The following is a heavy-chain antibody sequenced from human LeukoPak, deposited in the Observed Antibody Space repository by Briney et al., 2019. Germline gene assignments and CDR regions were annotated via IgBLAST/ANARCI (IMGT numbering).Heavy chain of an antibody. CDR1: GGTFSSYA. CDR2: IIPIFGTA. J-gene: IGHJ4*02. V-gene: IGHV1-69*01. D-gene: IGHD2-2*01. Sequence: ASVKVSCKASGGTFSSYAISWVRQAPGQGLEWMGGIIPIFGTANYAQKFQGRVTITADESTSTAYMELSSLRSEDTAVYYCARAPYCSRTSCFSHFDYWGQGTLVTVSS. CDR3: ARAPYCSRTSCFSHFDY.